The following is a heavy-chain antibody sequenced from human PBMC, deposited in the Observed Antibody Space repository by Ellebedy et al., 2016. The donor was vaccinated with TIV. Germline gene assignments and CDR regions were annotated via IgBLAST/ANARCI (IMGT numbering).Heavy chain of an antibody. J-gene: IGHJ1*01. V-gene: IGHV4-59*01. CDR1: GGSISSYY. Sequence: SETLSLXXTVSGGSISSYYWSWIRQPPGKGLEWIGYIYYSGSTNYNPSLKSRVTISVDTSKNQFSLKLSSVTAADTAVYYCARDYDTTLLHWGQGTLVTVSS. D-gene: IGHD3-9*01. CDR3: ARDYDTTLLH. CDR2: IYYSGST.